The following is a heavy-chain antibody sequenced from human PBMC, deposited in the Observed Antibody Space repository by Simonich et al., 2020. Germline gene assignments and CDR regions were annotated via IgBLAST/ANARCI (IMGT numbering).Heavy chain of an antibody. J-gene: IGHJ4*02. Sequence: QVQLVQSGAEVKKPGSSVKVSCKASGGTFSSYAISGVRQAPGQGLEWMGGIIPIFGTANYAQKFQGRVTITADESPSTAYRERSSLRSEDTAVYYCARSNGGDPYYVAAADYWGQGTLVTVSS. CDR1: GGTFSSYA. D-gene: IGHD6-13*01. V-gene: IGHV1-69*13. CDR2: IIPIFGTA. CDR3: ARSNGGDPYYVAAADY.